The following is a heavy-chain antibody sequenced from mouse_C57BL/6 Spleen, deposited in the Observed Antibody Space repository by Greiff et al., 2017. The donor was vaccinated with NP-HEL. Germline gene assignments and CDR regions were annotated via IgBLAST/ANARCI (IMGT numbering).Heavy chain of an antibody. J-gene: IGHJ3*01. CDR2: INPNNGGT. V-gene: IGHV1-18*01. D-gene: IGHD1-1*01. CDR3: ARGGYYYGSRFAY. Sequence: VQLKQSGPELVKPGASVKIPCKASGYTFTDYNMDWVKQSHGKSLEWIGDINPNNGGTIYNQKFKGKATLTVDKSSSTAYMELRSLTSEDTAVYYCARGGYYYGSRFAYWGQGTLVTVSA. CDR1: GYTFTDYN.